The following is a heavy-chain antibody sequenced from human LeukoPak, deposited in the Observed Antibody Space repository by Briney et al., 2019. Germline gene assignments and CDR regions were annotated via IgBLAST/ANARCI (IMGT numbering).Heavy chain of an antibody. CDR3: ATPYCSSISCLDVFNM. CDR2: KYYSGSA. J-gene: IGHJ3*02. D-gene: IGHD2-2*01. Sequence: SETLSLTCNVSGVSVSDGRYYWTWIRQHPGKGLEWVGYKYYSGSAKYNPSLKSRLTISIDTSKNQFSLQLSSVTAADTATYYCATPYCSSISCLDVFNMWGQGTRVTVSS. CDR1: GVSVSDGRYY. V-gene: IGHV4-31*03.